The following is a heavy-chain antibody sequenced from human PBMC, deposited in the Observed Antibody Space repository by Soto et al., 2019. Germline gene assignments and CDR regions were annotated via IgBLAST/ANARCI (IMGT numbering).Heavy chain of an antibody. V-gene: IGHV3-48*02. Sequence: PGGSLRLSCAASGFTFSSYSMNWVRQAPGKGLEWVSYISSSSSTIYYADSVKGRFTISRDNAKNSLYLQMNSLRDEDTAVYYCARAPYSSGGELNYYYYYGMDVWGQGTTVTVSS. J-gene: IGHJ6*02. CDR1: GFTFSSYS. CDR2: ISSSSSTI. D-gene: IGHD6-19*01. CDR3: ARAPYSSGGELNYYYYYGMDV.